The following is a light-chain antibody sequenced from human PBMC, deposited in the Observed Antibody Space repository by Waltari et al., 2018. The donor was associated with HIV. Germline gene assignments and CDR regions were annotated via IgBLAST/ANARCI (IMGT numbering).Light chain of an antibody. V-gene: IGLV3-25*03. CDR3: QSADIGVL. CDR1: ILSKQY. J-gene: IGLJ2*01. CDR2: KDT. Sequence: SSELTQPPSVSVSPGQTARITCSGDILSKQYTHWYQQRPGQSPLMVMYKDTERPSGIPERFSGSSSGTTVTWTISGVRAEDEADYFCQSADIGVLFGGGTKLTVL.